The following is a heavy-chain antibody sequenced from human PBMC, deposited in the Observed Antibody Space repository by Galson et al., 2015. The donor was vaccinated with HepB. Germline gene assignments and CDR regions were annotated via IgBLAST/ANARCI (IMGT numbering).Heavy chain of an antibody. CDR2: ISGSGGTT. D-gene: IGHD1-1*01. Sequence: SLRLSCAASGFTFSSYAMTWVRQAPGKGLEWVSTISGSGGTTYYADSVKGRFTISRDNSKNTLYLEINSLRAEDTAVYYCANPIRNWNDRLWGQGTLVTVSS. CDR1: GFTFSSYA. V-gene: IGHV3-23*01. CDR3: ANPIRNWNDRL. J-gene: IGHJ4*02.